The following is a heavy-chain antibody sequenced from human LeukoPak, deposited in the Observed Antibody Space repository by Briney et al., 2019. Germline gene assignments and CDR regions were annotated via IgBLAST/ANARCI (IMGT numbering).Heavy chain of an antibody. Sequence: SETLSLTCTVSSDFFSSVTDYWAWIRQPPGKGLEWIASGDYSGGTYYNPSLESRVAISADMSKNQVSLKLSSVTAADTALYYCARERGEEYSSGWYKTNFFDTWGQGTRVTVSS. CDR3: ARERGEEYSSGWYKTNFFDT. CDR1: SDFFSSVTDY. J-gene: IGHJ4*02. CDR2: GDYSGGT. D-gene: IGHD6-19*01. V-gene: IGHV4-39*07.